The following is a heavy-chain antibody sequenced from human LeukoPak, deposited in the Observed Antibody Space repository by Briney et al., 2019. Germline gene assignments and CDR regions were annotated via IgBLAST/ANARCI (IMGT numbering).Heavy chain of an antibody. CDR3: ASTLSDYGDYYDY. Sequence: ASVKVSCKASGYTLTSYDINWVRQATGQGLEWMGWINPNSGNTGYAQKFQGRVTMTRNTSISTAYMELSSLRSEDTAVYYCASTLSDYGDYYDYWGQGTLVTVSS. J-gene: IGHJ4*02. CDR2: INPNSGNT. V-gene: IGHV1-8*01. CDR1: GYTLTSYD. D-gene: IGHD4-17*01.